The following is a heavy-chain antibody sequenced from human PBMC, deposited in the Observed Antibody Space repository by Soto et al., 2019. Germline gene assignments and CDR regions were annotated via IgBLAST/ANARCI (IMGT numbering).Heavy chain of an antibody. J-gene: IGHJ3*01. CDR1: GFTFSNYA. D-gene: IGHD5-12*01. CDR2: ISGGGGST. CDR3: GKPVANTVSACDL. V-gene: IGHV3-23*01. Sequence: GGSLILSCAASGFTFSNYAMSWVRQAPGKGLEWVSAISGGGGSTYYADSVKGRLTISRDNSKNTLYLQMNSLRAEDTAVYYCGKPVANTVSACDLWGLGTMVTVSS.